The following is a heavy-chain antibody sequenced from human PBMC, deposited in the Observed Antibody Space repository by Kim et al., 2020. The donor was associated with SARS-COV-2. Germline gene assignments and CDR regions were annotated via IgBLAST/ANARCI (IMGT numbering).Heavy chain of an antibody. CDR1: GFTFSSYG. J-gene: IGHJ6*02. V-gene: IGHV3-33*01. CDR2: IWYDGSNK. D-gene: IGHD3-9*01. CDR3: AREGGGRTLRYFDWLSLGMDV. Sequence: GGSLRLSCAASGFTFSSYGMHWVRQAPGKGLEWVAVIWYDGSNKYYADSVKGRFTISRDNSKNTLYLQMNSLRAEDTAVYYCAREGGGRTLRYFDWLSLGMDVWGQGTTVTVSS.